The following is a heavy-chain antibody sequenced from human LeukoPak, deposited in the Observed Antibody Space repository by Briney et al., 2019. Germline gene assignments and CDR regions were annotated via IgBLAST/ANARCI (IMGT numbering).Heavy chain of an antibody. CDR3: ASGYDSSGYIPLAY. J-gene: IGHJ4*02. V-gene: IGHV4-34*01. D-gene: IGHD3-22*01. CDR1: GGSFSGYY. Sequence: SETLSLTCAVYGGSFSGYYWSWIRQPPGKGLEWIGEINHSGSTNYNPSLKSRVTISGDTSKNQFSLKLSSATAADTAVYYCASGYDSSGYIPLAYWGQGTLVTVSS. CDR2: INHSGST.